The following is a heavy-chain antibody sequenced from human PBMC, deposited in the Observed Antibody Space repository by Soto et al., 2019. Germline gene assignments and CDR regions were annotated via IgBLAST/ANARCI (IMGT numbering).Heavy chain of an antibody. CDR1: GVSFSTYG. CDR3: AKPLVGGILTQRSGGLFDA. Sequence: GGALRLSCAASGVSFSTYGMSWVREAPGKGLEWITGIGVSGSSTYYVSSVKGRFTISRDNSKNTLYLQMNSLRGEDTAVYYCAKPLVGGILTQRSGGLFDAWGQGILVTVSS. D-gene: IGHD2-8*02. CDR2: IGVSGSST. J-gene: IGHJ5*02. V-gene: IGHV3-23*01.